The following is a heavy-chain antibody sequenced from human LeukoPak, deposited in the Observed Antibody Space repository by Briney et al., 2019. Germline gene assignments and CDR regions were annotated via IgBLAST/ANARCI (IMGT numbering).Heavy chain of an antibody. CDR2: ISGYNDNA. D-gene: IGHD1-1*01. CDR3: ARDGNDVMDY. Sequence: ASVKVSCKASGYIFTNYGIRWVRQAPGQGLAWVGWISGYNDNAHYAQKLQGRVTMTRETSTSTVYMELRSLSSDDTAIYYCARDGNDVMDYWGQGTLVTVSS. CDR1: GYIFTNYG. J-gene: IGHJ4*02. V-gene: IGHV1-18*01.